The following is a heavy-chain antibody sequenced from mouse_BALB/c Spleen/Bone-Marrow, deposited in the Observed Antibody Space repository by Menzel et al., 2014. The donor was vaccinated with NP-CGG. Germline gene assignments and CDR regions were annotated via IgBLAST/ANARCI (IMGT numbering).Heavy chain of an antibody. D-gene: IGHD1-1*01. CDR1: GFNIKDTY. CDR3: ARYYYGSSLFDY. J-gene: IGHJ2*01. CDR2: IDPANGNT. Sequence: VQLKESGAELVKPGASVKLSCTASGFNIKDTYMHWVKQRPEQGLEWIGRIDPANGNTKYDPKFQGKATITADTSSNTAYLQLSSLTSVDTAVYYCARYYYGSSLFDYWGQGPTLTVSS. V-gene: IGHV14-3*02.